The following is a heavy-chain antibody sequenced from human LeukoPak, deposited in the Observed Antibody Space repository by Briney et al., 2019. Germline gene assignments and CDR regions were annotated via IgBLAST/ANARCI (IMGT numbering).Heavy chain of an antibody. CDR2: ICGNGSIK. V-gene: IGHV3-23*01. J-gene: IGHJ4*02. CDR3: AKAQVPESHESDRYYVWFDY. CDR1: GFTFSRYA. Sequence: GASLRLSCAASGFTFSRYAVGWVRQAPGKGLEWVAVICGNGSIKYYADSVKGRFTISRDNSKNTLYLQMNSLRAEDTAMYYCAKAQVPESHESDRYYVWFDYWGQGTLVTVSS. D-gene: IGHD3-10*01.